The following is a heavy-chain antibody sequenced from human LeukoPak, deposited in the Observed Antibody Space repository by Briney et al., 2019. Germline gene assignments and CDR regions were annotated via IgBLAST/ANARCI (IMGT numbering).Heavy chain of an antibody. J-gene: IGHJ4*02. CDR2: INPGDSDT. D-gene: IGHD2-2*01. V-gene: IGHV5-51*01. CDR3: ARSRTAASGTSYY. Sequence: GESLQISCKGSGYSFTSYWIAWVRQMPGKGLEWMGIINPGDSDTRYSPSFQGQVTISADKSITTAYLQWSRLEAPDTAMYFCARSRTAASGTSYYWGQGTLVTVSS. CDR1: GYSFTSYW.